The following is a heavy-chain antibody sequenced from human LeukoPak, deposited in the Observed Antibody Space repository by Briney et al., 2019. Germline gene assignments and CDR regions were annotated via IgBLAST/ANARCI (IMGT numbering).Heavy chain of an antibody. V-gene: IGHV3-23*01. D-gene: IGHD3-16*01. CDR2: ISGSGGST. CDR1: GFTFSSYA. J-gene: IGHJ4*02. Sequence: PGGSLRLSCAPSGFTFSSYAMSWVRQAPGKGLEWVSAISGSGGSTYYADSVKGRFTISRDNSKNALYLQMNSLRAEDTAVYYCASARDYDYVWGSVDYWGQGTLVTVSS. CDR3: ASARDYDYVWGSVDY.